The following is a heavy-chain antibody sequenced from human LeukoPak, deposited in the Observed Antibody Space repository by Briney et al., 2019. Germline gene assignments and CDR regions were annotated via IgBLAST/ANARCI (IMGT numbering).Heavy chain of an antibody. D-gene: IGHD3-22*01. CDR3: ARDLDSSGYYWPDAFDI. CDR1: GYTFTSYG. Sequence: ASVKVSCKASGYTFTSYGISWVRQAPGQGLEWMGWISAYNGNRNYAQKVQGRVTMTTDTSTSTAYMELRSLRSDDTAVYYCARDLDSSGYYWPDAFDIWGQGTMVTVSS. CDR2: ISAYNGNR. V-gene: IGHV1-18*01. J-gene: IGHJ3*02.